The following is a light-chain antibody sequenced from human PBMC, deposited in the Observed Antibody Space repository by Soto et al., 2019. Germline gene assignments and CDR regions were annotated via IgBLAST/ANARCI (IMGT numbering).Light chain of an antibody. J-gene: IGLJ2*01. CDR3: CSYAGSSTVV. V-gene: IGLV2-23*01. CDR2: EGS. CDR1: SSDVGSYNL. Sequence: QSALTQPASVSGSPGQSITISCTGTSSDVGSYNLVSWYQQHPGKAPKLMMYEGSKRPSGVSNRFSGSQSGNTASLTISGLQAEDEADYYCCSYAGSSTVVFGGGTKLTVL.